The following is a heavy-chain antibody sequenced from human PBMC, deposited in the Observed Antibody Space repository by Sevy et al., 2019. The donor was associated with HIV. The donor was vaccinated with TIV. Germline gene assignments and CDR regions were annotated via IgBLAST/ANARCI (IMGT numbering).Heavy chain of an antibody. CDR1: GYRLIEVS. V-gene: IGHV1-24*01. Sequence: ASVKVSCKVAGYRLIEVSMHWVRQAPGKGLEWMGHLDPEDGETIYAQKFQGRVTMTEDTSTDTAYMEMSSLRSEDTAVYYCAADRGEDYCSGNSCQRHYYNGLDVWGQGTTVTVSS. CDR3: AADRGEDYCSGNSCQRHYYNGLDV. J-gene: IGHJ6*02. D-gene: IGHD2-15*01. CDR2: LDPEDGET.